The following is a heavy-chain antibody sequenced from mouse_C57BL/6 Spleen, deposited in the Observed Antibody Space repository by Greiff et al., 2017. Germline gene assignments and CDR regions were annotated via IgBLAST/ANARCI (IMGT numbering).Heavy chain of an antibody. D-gene: IGHD4-1*01. V-gene: IGHV1-15*01. CDR1: GYTFTDYE. CDR3: TRSPPSSYFDY. Sequence: QVQLQQSGAELVRPGASVTLSCKASGYTFTDYEMHWVKQTPVHGLEWIGAIDPETGGTAYNQKFKGKAILTADKSSSTAYMELRSLTSEDSAVYYCTRSPPSSYFDYGGQGTTLTVSS. J-gene: IGHJ2*01. CDR2: IDPETGGT.